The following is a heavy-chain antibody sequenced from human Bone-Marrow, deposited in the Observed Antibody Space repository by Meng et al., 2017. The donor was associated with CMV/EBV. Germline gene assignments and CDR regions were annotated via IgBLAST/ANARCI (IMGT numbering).Heavy chain of an antibody. CDR2: ISAYNGNT. V-gene: IGHV1-18*01. CDR1: GYTLTSYG. D-gene: IGHD6-13*01. CDR3: ASSSSYYYYYGMDV. J-gene: IGHJ6*02. Sequence: GSVKVSCKASGYTLTSYGISWVRQAPGQGLEWMGWISAYNGNTNYAQKLQGRVTMTTDTSTSTAYMELRSLRSDDTAVYYCASSSSYYYYYGMDVWGQGTTVTVSS.